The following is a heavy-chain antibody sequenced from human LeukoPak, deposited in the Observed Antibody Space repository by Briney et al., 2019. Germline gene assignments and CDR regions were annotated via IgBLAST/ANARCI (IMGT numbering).Heavy chain of an antibody. CDR2: ISTSSNNI. Sequence: HPGGSLRLSCVASGFTFRSYSMNWVRQAPGKGLEWVSYISTSSNNIRYADSVKGRFTVSRDSAKNSLYLQMNSLRDDDTAVYYCASTPPYSSGWYPHFDYWGQGTLVTVSS. CDR3: ASTPPYSSGWYPHFDY. CDR1: GFTFRSYS. D-gene: IGHD6-19*01. J-gene: IGHJ4*02. V-gene: IGHV3-48*02.